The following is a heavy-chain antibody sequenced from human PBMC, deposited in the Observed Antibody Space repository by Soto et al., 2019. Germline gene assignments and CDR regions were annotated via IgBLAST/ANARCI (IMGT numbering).Heavy chain of an antibody. J-gene: IGHJ6*01. D-gene: IGHD4-17*01. CDR3: DTDYYGMDV. CDR1: GFTFSSYA. Sequence: GGSLRLSCAASGFTFSSYAMNCVRQAPGKGLEWVSAISGSGGSTNYADSVKGRFTISRDNSKNTLYLQMNSLRAEDTAVYYCDTDYYGMDVWGQGTTVTVSS. CDR2: ISGSGGST. V-gene: IGHV3-23*01.